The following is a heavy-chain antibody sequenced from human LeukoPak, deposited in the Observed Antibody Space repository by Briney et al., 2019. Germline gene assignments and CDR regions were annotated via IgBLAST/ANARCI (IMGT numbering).Heavy chain of an antibody. Sequence: GGSLRLSCAASGFSFDTYAMSWVRQAPGKGLEWVSAISVSGVNTYYADSVKGRFTISRDNSKNTLYLQMSSLRSEDTALYYCAVRAGGYGGTDFNYWGQGTLVTVSS. V-gene: IGHV3-23*01. CDR1: GFSFDTYA. D-gene: IGHD4-23*01. J-gene: IGHJ4*02. CDR2: ISVSGVNT. CDR3: AVRAGGYGGTDFNY.